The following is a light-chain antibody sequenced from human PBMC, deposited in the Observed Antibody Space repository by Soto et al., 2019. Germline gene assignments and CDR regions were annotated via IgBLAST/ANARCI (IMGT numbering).Light chain of an antibody. Sequence: IQLTQSPSTLSASVGDRVTFTCRASQPISTWLAWSQQKPGEAPILLLYKASTFEVGVPSRFSGSGSGTDFTLTINTLQPADFATYYCQQYNSYPCTFGQGNKV. CDR3: QQYNSYPCT. CDR1: QPISTW. J-gene: IGKJ1*01. CDR2: KAS. V-gene: IGKV1-5*03.